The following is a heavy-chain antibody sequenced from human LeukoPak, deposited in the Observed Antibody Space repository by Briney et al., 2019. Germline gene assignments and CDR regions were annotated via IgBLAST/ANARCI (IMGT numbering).Heavy chain of an antibody. Sequence: GESPKISCKGSGYSFTTYGISWVRQMPGKGLEWMGRIDPSDSYTNYSPSFQGHVTISADKSISTAYVQWSSLKASDTAIYYCARDAEPYGMDVWGQGTAVSVSS. CDR1: GYSFTTYG. CDR2: IDPSDSYT. D-gene: IGHD1-26*01. CDR3: ARDAEPYGMDV. J-gene: IGHJ6*02. V-gene: IGHV5-10-1*01.